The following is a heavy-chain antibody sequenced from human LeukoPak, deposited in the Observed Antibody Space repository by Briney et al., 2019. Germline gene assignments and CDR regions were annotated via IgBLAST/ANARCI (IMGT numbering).Heavy chain of an antibody. CDR1: GFTFNIYG. J-gene: IGHJ4*02. V-gene: IGHV3-30*02. CDR3: AKDVAQYFDY. CDR2: IRDDGRDK. Sequence: PGGSLRLSCAASGFTFNIYGMHWVRQAPGKGLEWVAFIRDDGRDKYYVDSVKGRFTISRDNSRNTLCLQMNSLKTEDTAVYYCAKDVAQYFDYWGQGTLVTVSS.